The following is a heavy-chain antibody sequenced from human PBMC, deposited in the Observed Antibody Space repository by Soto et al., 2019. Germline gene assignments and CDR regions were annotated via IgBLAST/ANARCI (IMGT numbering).Heavy chain of an antibody. CDR1: GYSFTDYH. Sequence: RASVKVSCKASGYSFTDYHIHWVRQAPGQGLEWLGRINPKSGGTSTAQKFQGWVTMTTDTSISTASMELTRLTSVDTAIYYCARGDSTDCSNGVCSFFYNHDMDVWGQGTTVTVSS. D-gene: IGHD2-8*01. V-gene: IGHV1-2*04. J-gene: IGHJ6*02. CDR3: ARGDSTDCSNGVCSFFYNHDMDV. CDR2: INPKSGGT.